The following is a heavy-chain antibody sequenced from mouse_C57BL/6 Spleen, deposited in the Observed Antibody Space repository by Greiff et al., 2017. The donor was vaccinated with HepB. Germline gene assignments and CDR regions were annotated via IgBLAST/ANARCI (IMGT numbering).Heavy chain of an antibody. CDR2: IDPSDSYT. J-gene: IGHJ2*01. CDR1: GYTFTSYW. D-gene: IGHD2-4*01. CDR3: ARAGLRRGDYFDY. V-gene: IGHV1-69*01. Sequence: QVQLQQPGAELVMPGASVKLSCKASGYTFTSYWMHWVKQRPGQGLEWIGEIDPSDSYTNYNQKFKGKSTLTVDKSSSTAYMQLSSLTSEDSAVYYCARAGLRRGDYFDYRGQGTTLTVSS.